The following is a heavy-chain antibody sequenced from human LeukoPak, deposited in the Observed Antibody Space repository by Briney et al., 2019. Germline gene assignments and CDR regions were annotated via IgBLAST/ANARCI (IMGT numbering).Heavy chain of an antibody. V-gene: IGHV1-18*01. D-gene: IGHD3-22*01. CDR2: ISAYNGNT. CDR3: ARGDYYDSRAPFDP. Sequence: GASVKVSCKASGYTFTSYGISWVRQAPGQGLEWMGWISAYNGNTNYAQKLQGRVTMTTDTSTSTVYMELSSLRSEDTAVYYCARGDYYDSRAPFDPWGQGTLVTVSS. CDR1: GYTFTSYG. J-gene: IGHJ5*02.